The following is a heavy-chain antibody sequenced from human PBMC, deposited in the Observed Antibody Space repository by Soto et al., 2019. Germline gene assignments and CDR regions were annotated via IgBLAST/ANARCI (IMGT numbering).Heavy chain of an antibody. CDR3: ARDIVVAVATSDYGMDG. V-gene: IGHV3-7*01. D-gene: IGHD2-15*01. CDR1: GLTFSDYW. CDR2: IKQDGSST. J-gene: IGHJ6*02. Sequence: GGSLRLSCAASGLTFSDYWKSWFRQAPRKWLEWVANIKQDGSSTTYADSVRGLFTISRDNAKNTLYLQMHSLRAEDTAVYYCARDIVVAVATSDYGMDGWGQGTTVTVSS.